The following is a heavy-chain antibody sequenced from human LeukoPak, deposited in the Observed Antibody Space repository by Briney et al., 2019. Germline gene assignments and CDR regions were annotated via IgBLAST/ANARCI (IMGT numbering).Heavy chain of an antibody. CDR2: NYPGDSDT. CDR3: ARQKYYYDSSGYYDWFDP. D-gene: IGHD3-22*01. V-gene: IGHV5-51*01. Sequence: GESLKISCKGSGYSFTSYWIGWVRQMPGKGLEWMGINYPGDSDTRYSPSFQGQVTISADKSISTAYLQWSSLKASDTAMYYCARQKYYYDSSGYYDWFDPWGQGTLVTVSS. J-gene: IGHJ5*02. CDR1: GYSFTSYW.